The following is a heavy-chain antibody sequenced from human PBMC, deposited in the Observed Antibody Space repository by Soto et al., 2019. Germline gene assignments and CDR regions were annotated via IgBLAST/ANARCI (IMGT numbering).Heavy chain of an antibody. CDR1: GGSISSSSYY. Sequence: PSETLSLTCTVSGGSISSSSYYWGWIRQPPGKGLEWIGSIYYSGSTYYNPSLKSRVTISVDTSKNQFSLKLSSVTAADTAVCYCAGSSAYYDILTGYSPNWFDPWGQGTLVTVSS. V-gene: IGHV4-39*01. CDR3: AGSSAYYDILTGYSPNWFDP. J-gene: IGHJ5*02. CDR2: IYYSGST. D-gene: IGHD3-9*01.